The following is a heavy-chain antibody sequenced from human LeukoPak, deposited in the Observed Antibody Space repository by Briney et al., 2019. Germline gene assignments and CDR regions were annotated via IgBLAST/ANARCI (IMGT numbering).Heavy chain of an antibody. J-gene: IGHJ6*03. CDR2: IYYSGST. Sequence: PSETLPLTCTVSGGSISSYYWSWIRQPPGKGLEWIGYIYYSGSTNYNPSLKSRVTISVDTSKNQFSLKLSSVTAADTAVYYCARDRGYSYGHYYYYYYMDVWGKGTTVTIS. CDR1: GGSISSYY. V-gene: IGHV4-59*01. CDR3: ARDRGYSYGHYYYYYYMDV. D-gene: IGHD5-18*01.